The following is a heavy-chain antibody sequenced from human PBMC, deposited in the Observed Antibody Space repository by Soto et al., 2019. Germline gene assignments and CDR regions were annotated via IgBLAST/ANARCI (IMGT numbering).Heavy chain of an antibody. V-gene: IGHV1-69*01. J-gene: IGHJ5*02. CDR2: SIPIFGTA. D-gene: IGHD1-20*01. CDR1: GGTFSSYA. CDR3: ARLGINNFNNWFDP. Sequence: QVQLVQSGAEVKKPGSSVKVSCKASGGTFSSYAISWVRQAPGQGLEWMGGSIPIFGTANYAQKFQGRVTITADESTSTAYMELSSLRSEDTAVYYCARLGINNFNNWFDPWGQGTLVTVSS.